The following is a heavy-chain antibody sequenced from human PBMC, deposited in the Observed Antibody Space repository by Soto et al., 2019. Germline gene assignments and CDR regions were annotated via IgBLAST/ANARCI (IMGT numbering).Heavy chain of an antibody. CDR3: ARDINCDILTGYFFY. D-gene: IGHD3-9*01. CDR2: INPSGGST. CDR1: GYTFTSYY. J-gene: IGHJ4*02. Sequence: QVQLVQSGAEVKKPGASVKVSCKASGYTFTSYYMHWVRQAPGQGLEWMGIINPSGGSTSYAQKFQGRVTMTRDTSTSTVYMELSGLRSEDTAVYYCARDINCDILTGYFFYWGQGTLVTVSS. V-gene: IGHV1-46*01.